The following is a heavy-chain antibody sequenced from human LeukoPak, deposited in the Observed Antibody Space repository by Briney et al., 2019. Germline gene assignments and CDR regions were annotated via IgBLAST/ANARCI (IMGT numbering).Heavy chain of an antibody. V-gene: IGHV1-2*02. D-gene: IGHD5-12*01. Sequence: ASVKVSCKASGYTFTGYYMRWVRQAPGQGLEWMGWINPNSGGTNYAQKFQGRVTMTRDTSISTAYMELSRLRSDDTAVYYCARGYGGYEFLFDYWGQGTLVTVSS. J-gene: IGHJ4*02. CDR1: GYTFTGYY. CDR3: ARGYGGYEFLFDY. CDR2: INPNSGGT.